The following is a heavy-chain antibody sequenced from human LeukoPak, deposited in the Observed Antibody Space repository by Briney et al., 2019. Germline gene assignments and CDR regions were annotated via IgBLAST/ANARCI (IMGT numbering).Heavy chain of an antibody. D-gene: IGHD4-17*01. V-gene: IGHV3-23*01. J-gene: IGHJ4*02. CDR2: ISGGSDNT. Sequence: GGSLRLSCAASGFIFSSYAMSWVRQPPGKGLEWVSGISGGSDNTDYADSVKGRFTISRDISKNTLYLQMNSLSPEDTAVYYCARVTVTTWQWQIDYWGQGTLVTVSS. CDR3: ARVTVTTWQWQIDY. CDR1: GFIFSSYA.